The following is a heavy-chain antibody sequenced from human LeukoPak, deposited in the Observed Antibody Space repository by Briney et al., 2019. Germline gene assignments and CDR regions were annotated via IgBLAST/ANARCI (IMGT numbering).Heavy chain of an antibody. CDR2: ISYDGSNK. D-gene: IGHD6-13*01. V-gene: IGHV3-30-3*01. Sequence: GGSLRLSCAASGFTFSSYAMHWVRPAPGKGLEWVAVISYDGSNKYYADSVKGRFTISRDNSKNTLYLQMNSLRAEDTAVYYCARDAIAAAGNPYFDYWGQGTLVTVSS. CDR3: ARDAIAAAGNPYFDY. CDR1: GFTFSSYA. J-gene: IGHJ4*02.